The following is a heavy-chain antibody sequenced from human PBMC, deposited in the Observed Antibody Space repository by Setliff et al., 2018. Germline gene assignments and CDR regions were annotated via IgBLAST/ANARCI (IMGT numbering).Heavy chain of an antibody. Sequence: SETLSLTCAVPGYSISNGLYWGWIRQSPVKGLEWIGSLFDGGSAYYSPSLKSRASISLDASKNQFALKLTSATAADTAVYYCARDPHYDPTYSLPGHAFDFWGQGIMVTVSS. D-gene: IGHD3-22*01. J-gene: IGHJ3*01. V-gene: IGHV4-38-2*02. CDR2: LFDGGSA. CDR1: GYSISNGLY. CDR3: ARDPHYDPTYSLPGHAFDF.